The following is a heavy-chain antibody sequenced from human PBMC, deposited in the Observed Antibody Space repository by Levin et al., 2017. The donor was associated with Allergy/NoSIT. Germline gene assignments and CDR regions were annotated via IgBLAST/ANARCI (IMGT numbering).Heavy chain of an antibody. V-gene: IGHV3-21*01. CDR3: ARSTTYCGGDCYSDLAKRKFHFDY. J-gene: IGHJ4*02. CDR1: GFTFSSYS. D-gene: IGHD2-21*02. CDR2: ISSSSSYI. Sequence: AGGSLRLSCAASGFTFSSYSMNWVRQAPGKGLEWVSSISSSSSYIYYADSVKGRFTISRDNAKNSLYLQMNSLRAKDTAVYYCARSTTYCGGDCYSDLAKRKFHFDYWGQGTLVTVSS.